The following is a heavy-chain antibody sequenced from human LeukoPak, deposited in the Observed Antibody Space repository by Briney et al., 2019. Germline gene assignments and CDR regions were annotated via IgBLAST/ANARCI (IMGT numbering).Heavy chain of an antibody. J-gene: IGHJ2*01. CDR3: AADFAAAGTTEYFDL. D-gene: IGHD6-13*01. Sequence: GTSVKVSCKASGFTFTSSAMQWVRQARGQRLEWIGWIVVGSGNTNYAQKFQERVTITRDMSTSTACMELSSLRSEDTAVYYCAADFAAAGTTEYFDLWGRGTLVTVSS. CDR1: GFTFTSSA. V-gene: IGHV1-58*02. CDR2: IVVGSGNT.